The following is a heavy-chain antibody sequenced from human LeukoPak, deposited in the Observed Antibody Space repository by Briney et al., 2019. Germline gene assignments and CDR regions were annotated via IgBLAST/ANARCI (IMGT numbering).Heavy chain of an antibody. Sequence: PGGSLRLSCTSSGFTFGDYAVSWVRQAPGKGLEWISFIRTKADTGTTEYAASVRGRFTISRDDSKGIAYLQMNSLKTEDTAVYYCTTVFVSGNYRHFDYWGLGTLVTVSS. V-gene: IGHV3-49*04. CDR1: GFTFGDYA. D-gene: IGHD3-16*02. J-gene: IGHJ4*02. CDR2: IRTKADTGTT. CDR3: TTVFVSGNYRHFDY.